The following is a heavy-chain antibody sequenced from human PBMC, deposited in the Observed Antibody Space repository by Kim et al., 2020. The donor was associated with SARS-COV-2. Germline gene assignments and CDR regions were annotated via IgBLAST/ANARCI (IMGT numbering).Heavy chain of an antibody. CDR3: ARDSSSPAYFDY. CDR2: IIPIFGTA. Sequence: SVKVSCKASGGTFSSYAISWVRQAPGQGLEWMGGIIPIFGTANYAQKFQGRVTITADESTSTAYMELSSLRSEDTAVYYCARDSSSPAYFDYWGQGTLVTVSS. D-gene: IGHD6-6*01. CDR1: GGTFSSYA. V-gene: IGHV1-69*13. J-gene: IGHJ4*02.